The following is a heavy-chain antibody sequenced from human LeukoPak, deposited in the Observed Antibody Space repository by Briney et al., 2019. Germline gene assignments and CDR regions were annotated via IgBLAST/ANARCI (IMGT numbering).Heavy chain of an antibody. CDR2: ISGSGSST. CDR3: AKDKGWGYSAYDCYGMDV. V-gene: IGHV3-23*01. D-gene: IGHD1-26*01. Sequence: GGSLRLSCAASGFTFSSYAMSWVRQARGKGLEWVSAISGSGSSTYYADSVKGRFTISRDNSKNTLYLQMNSLRAEDTAVYYCAKDKGWGYSAYDCYGMDVWGQGTTVTVSS. CDR1: GFTFSSYA. J-gene: IGHJ6*02.